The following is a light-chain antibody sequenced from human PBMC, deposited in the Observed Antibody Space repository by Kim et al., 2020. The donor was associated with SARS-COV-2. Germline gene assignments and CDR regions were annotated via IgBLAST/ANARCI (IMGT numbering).Light chain of an antibody. CDR2: GAS. Sequence: LAPGERATLSCRASQSVSSSYLAWYQQKPGQAPRLLIYGASSRATGIPDRFSGSGSGTDFTLTISRLEPEDFAVYYCQQYGSSPRTFGQGTKLEI. CDR1: QSVSSSY. J-gene: IGKJ2*01. V-gene: IGKV3-20*01. CDR3: QQYGSSPRT.